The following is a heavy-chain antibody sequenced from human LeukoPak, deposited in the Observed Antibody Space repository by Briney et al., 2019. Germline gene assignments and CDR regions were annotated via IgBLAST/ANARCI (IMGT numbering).Heavy chain of an antibody. V-gene: IGHV4-31*03. Sequence: PSETLSLTCTVSGGSISSGGYYWSWIRQHPGKGLEWIGYIYYSGSTYYNPSLKRRVTISVDTSKNQFSLKLSSVTAADTAVYYCARSPGYDFWSGYPSGDAFDIWGQGTMVTVSS. CDR1: GGSISSGGYY. CDR2: IYYSGST. D-gene: IGHD3-3*01. J-gene: IGHJ3*02. CDR3: ARSPGYDFWSGYPSGDAFDI.